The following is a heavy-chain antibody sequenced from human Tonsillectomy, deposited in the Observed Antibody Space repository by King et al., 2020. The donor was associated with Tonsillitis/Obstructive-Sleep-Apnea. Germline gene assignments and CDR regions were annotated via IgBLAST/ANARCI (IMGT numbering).Heavy chain of an antibody. J-gene: IGHJ4*02. V-gene: IGHV3-30*01. CDR3: ATLPLRDGNYFDY. CDR1: GFTFSSYN. Sequence: VQLVESGGGVVQPGRSLRLSCAASGFTFSSYNMPWVRQAPGKGLECVAFISDDGSDKYYAESGEGRFTISRDNSKNTLYLQMNSLRAEDTAVFFCATLPLRDGNYFDYWGQGTLVTVSS. CDR2: ISDDGSDK. D-gene: IGHD1-26*01.